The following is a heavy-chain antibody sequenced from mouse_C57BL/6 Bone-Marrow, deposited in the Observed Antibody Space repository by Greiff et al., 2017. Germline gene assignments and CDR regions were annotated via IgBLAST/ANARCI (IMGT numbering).Heavy chain of an antibody. CDR1: GYTFTDYE. V-gene: IGHV1-15*01. CDR3: TRRAYYGSSPFAY. D-gene: IGHD1-1*01. Sequence: VQLHQSGAELVRPGASVTLSCKASGYTFTDYEMHWVKQTPVHGLEWIGAIDPETGGTAYNQKFKGKAILTADQSSSTAYMELRRLTSEDSAVYYCTRRAYYGSSPFAYWGQGTLVTVSA. J-gene: IGHJ3*01. CDR2: IDPETGGT.